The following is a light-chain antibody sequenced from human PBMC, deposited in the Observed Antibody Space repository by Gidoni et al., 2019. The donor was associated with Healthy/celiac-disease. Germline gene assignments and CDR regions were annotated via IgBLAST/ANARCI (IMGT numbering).Light chain of an antibody. CDR3: QQYDNLPLT. Sequence: DIQMTQSPSSLSASVGDRVTITCQASQDISNYLNWYQQKPGKAPKLLIDDASNLETGVPSRVSGSGSGTDFTFTSSSLQPEDIATYYCQQYDNLPLTFGGXTKVEIK. CDR2: DAS. CDR1: QDISNY. J-gene: IGKJ4*01. V-gene: IGKV1-33*01.